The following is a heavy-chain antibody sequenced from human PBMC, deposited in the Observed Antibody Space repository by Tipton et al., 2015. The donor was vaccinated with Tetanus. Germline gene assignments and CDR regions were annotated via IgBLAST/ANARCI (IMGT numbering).Heavy chain of an antibody. J-gene: IGHJ4*02. D-gene: IGHD3-10*01. V-gene: IGHV4-34*01. CDR3: ARSVAPWTLTSVRAVRGVSSGYEF. CDR2: INQSGST. CDR1: GGSLSGFY. Sequence: TLSLTCAVSGGSLSGFYWGWIRQPPGKGLERIGEINQSGSTNDNPSLKSRVTISVGTSNNQLSLTLRSVTAADTAVYYCARSVAPWTLTSVRAVRGVSSGYEFWGQGTLVTVSS.